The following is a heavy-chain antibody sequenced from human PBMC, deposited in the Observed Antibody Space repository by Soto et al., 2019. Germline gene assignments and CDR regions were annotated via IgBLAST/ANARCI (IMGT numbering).Heavy chain of an antibody. CDR2: IYYSGST. CDR1: GGSISSGGYS. J-gene: IGHJ6*02. Sequence: SETLSLTCAVSGGSISSGGYSWSWIRQPPGKGLEWIGYIYYSGSTNYNPSLKSRVTISVDTSKNQFSLKLSSVTAADTAVYYCARGSPDFWSGYGYYYYGMDVWGQGTTVTVSS. V-gene: IGHV4-61*08. D-gene: IGHD3-3*01. CDR3: ARGSPDFWSGYGYYYYGMDV.